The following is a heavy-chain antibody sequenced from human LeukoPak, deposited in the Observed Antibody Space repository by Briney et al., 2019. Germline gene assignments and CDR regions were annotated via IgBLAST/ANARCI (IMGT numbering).Heavy chain of an antibody. CDR2: IYHSGST. D-gene: IGHD2-2*01. CDR1: GYSISSGYY. V-gene: IGHV4-38-2*01. CDR3: ARWGKGILPAATIDY. Sequence: SETLSLTCAVSGYSISSGYYWGWIRPPPGKGLEWIGSIYHSGSTYYNPSLKSRVTISVDTSKDQFSLKLSSVTAADTAVYYCARWGKGILPAATIDYWGQGTLVTVSS. J-gene: IGHJ4*02.